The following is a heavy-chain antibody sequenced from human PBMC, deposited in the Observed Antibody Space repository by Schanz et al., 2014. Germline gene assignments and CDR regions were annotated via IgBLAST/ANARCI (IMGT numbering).Heavy chain of an antibody. CDR3: AKDMHKDYGGKPQAFDI. D-gene: IGHD4-17*01. V-gene: IGHV3-30*02. J-gene: IGHJ3*02. CDR1: GFTFISYD. CDR2: IRYDGRNK. Sequence: PGGSLRLSCAASGFTFISYDIHWVRQAPGKGLEWVAVIRYDGRNKNFVESVKGRFIISRDNSKNTLDLQMNSLRDEDTALYYCAKDMHKDYGGKPQAFDIWGQGTMVTVSS.